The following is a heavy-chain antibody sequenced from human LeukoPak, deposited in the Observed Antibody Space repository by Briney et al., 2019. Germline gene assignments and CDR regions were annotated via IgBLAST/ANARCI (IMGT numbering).Heavy chain of an antibody. J-gene: IGHJ6*03. V-gene: IGHV4-34*01. CDR2: INHSGST. Sequence: SETLSLTCAVYGGSFSGYYWSWIRQPPGKGLEWIGEINHSGSTNYNPSLKSRVTISVDTSKNQFSLKLSSVTAADTAVYYCARGFGYSMLYYYYYMDVWGKGTTDTVSS. D-gene: IGHD4-11*01. CDR1: GGSFSGYY. CDR3: ARGFGYSMLYYYYYMDV.